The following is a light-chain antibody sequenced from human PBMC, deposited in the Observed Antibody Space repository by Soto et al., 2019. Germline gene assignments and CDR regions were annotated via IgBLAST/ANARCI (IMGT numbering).Light chain of an antibody. CDR2: AAS. V-gene: IGKV1-39*01. J-gene: IGKJ2*01. CDR3: QQGYSTPYT. CDR1: QRIPSY. Sequence: DIQMTQSPSSLSASVGDRVTITCRASQRIPSYLNWYQQNSGKAPKLRIYAASNLQSGLPSSFRGSGCGTDFNLTITSVQPDDGATYFCQQGYSTPYTFGMRTKLDIK.